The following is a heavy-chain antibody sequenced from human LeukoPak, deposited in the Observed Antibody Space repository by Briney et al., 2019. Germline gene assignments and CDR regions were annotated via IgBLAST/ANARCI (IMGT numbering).Heavy chain of an antibody. CDR3: ARDGEDVEMATIMFGDY. D-gene: IGHD5-24*01. V-gene: IGHV1-46*01. CDR2: INPSGGST. Sequence: ASVKVSCKASGYTFTSYYMHWVRQAPGQGLEWMGIINPSGGSTSHAQKFQGRVTMTRDTSTSTVYMELSSLRSEDTAVYYCARDGEDVEMATIMFGDYWGQGTLVTVSS. J-gene: IGHJ4*02. CDR1: GYTFTSYY.